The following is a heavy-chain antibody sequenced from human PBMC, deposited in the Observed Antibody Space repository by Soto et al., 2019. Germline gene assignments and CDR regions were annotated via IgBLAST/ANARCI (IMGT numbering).Heavy chain of an antibody. CDR3: ARDRYSLFRISAFDY. CDR2: IRSKRHGGTT. D-gene: IGHD2-15*01. V-gene: IGHV3-49*04. CDR1: GFNFGDYA. J-gene: IGHJ4*01. Sequence: GGSLRLSCTASGFNFGDYAMGWVRQAPGKGLEWVAYIRSKRHGGTTEYAASVRGRFTISRDVSETIAYLQMDSLKTEDTDVYYCARDRYSLFRISAFDYWGHGALVTVSS.